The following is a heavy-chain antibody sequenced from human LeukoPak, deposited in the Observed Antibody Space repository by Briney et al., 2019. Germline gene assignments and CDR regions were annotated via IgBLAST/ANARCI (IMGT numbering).Heavy chain of an antibody. D-gene: IGHD2-8*01. Sequence: GGSLRLSCAASGFTFSTYNMNWVCQAPGKGLEWVSSISSSTTYIYYADSVKGRFTSSRDNAKNSLYLQMNSLRAEDTAVYYCARNGINDPSDMWGQGTMVTVSS. CDR1: GFTFSTYN. CDR3: ARNGINDPSDM. CDR2: ISSSTTYI. V-gene: IGHV3-21*01. J-gene: IGHJ3*02.